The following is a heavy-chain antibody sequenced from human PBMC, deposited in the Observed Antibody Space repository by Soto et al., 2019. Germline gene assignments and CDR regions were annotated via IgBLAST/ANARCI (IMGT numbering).Heavy chain of an antibody. CDR2: INCEGYSK. J-gene: IGHJ4*02. CDR1: GCTFSGYW. V-gene: IGHV3-74*01. CDR3: AGDYDSSGYNSGY. D-gene: IGHD3-22*01. Sequence: PWGTLRLSCAASGCTFSGYWLHWIRQPPGKGLEWVSRINCEGYSKIYAASERRGFTISRANAKNTLYLQMNSLRVEDSAVYCGAGDYDSSGYNSGYWGQGTLVTVSS.